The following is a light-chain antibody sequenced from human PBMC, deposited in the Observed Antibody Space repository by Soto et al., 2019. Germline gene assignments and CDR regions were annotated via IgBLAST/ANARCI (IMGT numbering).Light chain of an antibody. Sequence: EVVLTQSPGTLSLSPGERATLSCRASQSVGIHLAWYQQKPGRAPRLLIYEASNRATGIPARFSGSGSGTDFVLTISSLELEDFAVYYCHTRYNWPPLTFGGGTKVEIK. CDR1: QSVGIH. CDR2: EAS. V-gene: IGKV3-11*01. J-gene: IGKJ4*01. CDR3: HTRYNWPPLT.